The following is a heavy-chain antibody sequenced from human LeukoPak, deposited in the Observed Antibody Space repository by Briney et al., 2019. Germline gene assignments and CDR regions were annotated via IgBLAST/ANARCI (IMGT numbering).Heavy chain of an antibody. V-gene: IGHV3-11*01. CDR3: ARDRGPCTA. CDR1: GFIFSDYD. D-gene: IGHD1-26*01. Sequence: GGSLRLSCAASGFIFSDYDMTWIRQAPGKGLEWISYIDTSSSTIYYADSVKGRFTISRDNAKNSLFLQMNSLRAEDTAVCYCARDRGPCTAWGQGTLVTVSS. CDR2: IDTSSSTI. J-gene: IGHJ4*02.